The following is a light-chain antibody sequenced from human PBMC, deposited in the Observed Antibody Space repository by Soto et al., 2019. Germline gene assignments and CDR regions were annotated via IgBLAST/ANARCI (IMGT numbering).Light chain of an antibody. J-gene: IGKJ1*01. CDR1: QTISSW. V-gene: IGKV1-5*03. Sequence: DIQMTQKPSTLSGSVGDRFTITCRASQTISSWLAWYQQKPGKAPKLLIYKASTVKSGVPSRFSGSGSGTEFTLTISSLQPDDFATYYCQHYNSYSEAFGQGTIVDIK. CDR2: KAS. CDR3: QHYNSYSEA.